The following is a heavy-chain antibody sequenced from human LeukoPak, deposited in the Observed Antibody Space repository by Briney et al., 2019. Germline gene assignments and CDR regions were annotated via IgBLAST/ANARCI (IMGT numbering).Heavy chain of an antibody. CDR3: ARDWKPSGSYYGYYYYYMDV. V-gene: IGHV4-34*01. J-gene: IGHJ6*03. CDR2: IHYSGST. Sequence: SETLSLTCAVYGGSFSGYYWSWIRQPPGKGLEWIGSIHYSGSTNYNPSLKSRVTISVDTSKNQFSLKLSSVTAADTAVYYCARDWKPSGSYYGYYYYYMDVWGKGTTVTISS. D-gene: IGHD1-26*01. CDR1: GGSFSGYY.